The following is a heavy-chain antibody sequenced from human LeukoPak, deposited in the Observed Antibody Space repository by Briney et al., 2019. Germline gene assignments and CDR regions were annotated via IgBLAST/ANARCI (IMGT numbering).Heavy chain of an antibody. V-gene: IGHV4-39*01. J-gene: IGHJ4*02. CDR1: GGSISSSSYY. Sequence: PSETLSLTCTVSGGSISSSSYYWGWLRQPPGKGLEWIGSIYYSGSTYYNPSLKSRVTISVDTSKNQFSLKLSSVTAADTAVYYCARRRSYTFDYWGQGTLVTVSS. D-gene: IGHD1-26*01. CDR2: IYYSGST. CDR3: ARRRSYTFDY.